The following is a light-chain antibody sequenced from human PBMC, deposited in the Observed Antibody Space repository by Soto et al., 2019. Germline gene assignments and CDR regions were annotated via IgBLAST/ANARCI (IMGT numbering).Light chain of an antibody. V-gene: IGLV2-14*03. CDR2: DVS. CDR3: TSYTGSITVV. Sequence: QSALTQPASVSGSPGQSITISCTGTSSDIGYYNYVSWYQHHPGKAPKLMIYDVSNRPSGVSNRFSGSKSGNTASLTISGLQAEDEADYYCTSYTGSITVVFGGGTKLTVL. J-gene: IGLJ2*01. CDR1: SSDIGYYNY.